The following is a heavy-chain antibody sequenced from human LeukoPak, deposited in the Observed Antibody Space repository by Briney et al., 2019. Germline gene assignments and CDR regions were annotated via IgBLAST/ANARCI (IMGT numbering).Heavy chain of an antibody. J-gene: IGHJ4*02. Sequence: SETLSLTCAVYGGSFSGYYWSWIRQPPGKGLEWIGEINHSGSTNYNPSLKSRVTISVDTSKNQFSLKLSSVTAADTAVYYCARAGLIAAAGNAHWGQGTLVTVSS. V-gene: IGHV4-34*01. CDR2: INHSGST. D-gene: IGHD6-13*01. CDR1: GGSFSGYY. CDR3: ARAGLIAAAGNAH.